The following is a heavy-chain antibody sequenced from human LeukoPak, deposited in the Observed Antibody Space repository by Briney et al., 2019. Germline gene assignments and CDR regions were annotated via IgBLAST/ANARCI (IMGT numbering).Heavy chain of an antibody. CDR2: MNHSGSI. D-gene: IGHD3-10*01. J-gene: IGHJ4*02. V-gene: IGHV4-34*01. CDR1: GESFSGYY. Sequence: PSETLSLTCAVYGESFSGYYWSWIRQPPGKGLEWIGEMNHSGSINYNPSLKSRVTFSVDTSKNQFSLKMSSVTAADTAVYYCARRRIMVRGLIVSQNTYYFDYWGQGTLVTVSS. CDR3: ARRRIMVRGLIVSQNTYYFDY.